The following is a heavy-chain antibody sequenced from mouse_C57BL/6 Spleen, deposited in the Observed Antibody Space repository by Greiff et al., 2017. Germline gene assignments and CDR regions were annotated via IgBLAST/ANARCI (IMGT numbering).Heavy chain of an antibody. CDR2: INPYNGDT. CDR1: GYSFTGYF. J-gene: IGHJ2*01. Sequence: VQLQQSGPELVKPGDSVKISCKASGYSFTGYFMNWVMQSHGKSLEWIGRINPYNGDTFYNQKFKGKATLTVDKSSSTAHMELRSLTSEDSAVYNCARRGGAQATYFDYWGQGTTLTVSS. V-gene: IGHV1-20*01. CDR3: ARRGGAQATYFDY. D-gene: IGHD3-2*02.